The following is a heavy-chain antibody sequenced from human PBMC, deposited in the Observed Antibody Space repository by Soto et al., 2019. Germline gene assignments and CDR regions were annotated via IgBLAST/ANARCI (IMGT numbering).Heavy chain of an antibody. CDR1: GGSISSYY. D-gene: IGHD6-13*01. V-gene: IGHV4-59*01. Sequence: SETLSLTCTVSGGSISSYYWSWIRQPPGKGLEWIGYIYYSGSTNYNPSLKSRVTISVDTSKNQFSLKLSSVTAADTAVYYCASNDPRYSSSWYPYYYYYMDVWGKGTTVTVSS. CDR2: IYYSGST. CDR3: ASNDPRYSSSWYPYYYYYMDV. J-gene: IGHJ6*03.